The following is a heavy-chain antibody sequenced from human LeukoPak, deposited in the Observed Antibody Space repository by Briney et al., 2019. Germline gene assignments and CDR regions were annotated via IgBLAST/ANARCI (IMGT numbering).Heavy chain of an antibody. CDR3: ASSSWYGGWFDP. J-gene: IGHJ5*02. D-gene: IGHD6-13*01. Sequence: SETLSLTCAVYGGSFSGYYWSWIRQPPGKGLEWIGEINHSGSTNYNPSLKSRVTISVDTSKNQFSLKLSSVTAADTAVYYCASSSWYGGWFDPWGEGTLVTVSS. CDR1: GGSFSGYY. V-gene: IGHV4-34*01. CDR2: INHSGST.